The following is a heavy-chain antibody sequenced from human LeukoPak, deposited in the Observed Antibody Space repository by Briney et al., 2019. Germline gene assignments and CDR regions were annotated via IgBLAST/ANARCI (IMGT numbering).Heavy chain of an antibody. Sequence: KPSQTLSLTWPVSGGSISSYCSSWVRHPPRKGLEWDGSIYTSGSTNYNHSLKGRVTMSVDTSMNQFSLKLSCVTAADTAVYYCARVKWGGEYYYDTSGPGDIWGQGTMVTVSS. CDR3: ARVKWGGEYYYDTSGPGDI. D-gene: IGHD3-22*01. CDR2: IYTSGST. V-gene: IGHV4-59*01. J-gene: IGHJ3*02. CDR1: GGSISSYC.